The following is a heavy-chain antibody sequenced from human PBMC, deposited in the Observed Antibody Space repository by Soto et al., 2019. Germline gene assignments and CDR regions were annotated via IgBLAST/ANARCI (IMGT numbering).Heavy chain of an antibody. Sequence: ASVKVSCKASGGTFSSYAISWVRQAPGQGLEWMGGIIPIFGTANYAQKFQGRVTITADESTSTAYMELSSLRSEDTAVYYCARDLQNYDSSGYYYSGYFDYWGQGTLVTVSS. CDR1: GGTFSSYA. CDR3: ARDLQNYDSSGYYYSGYFDY. V-gene: IGHV1-69*13. CDR2: IIPIFGTA. J-gene: IGHJ4*02. D-gene: IGHD3-22*01.